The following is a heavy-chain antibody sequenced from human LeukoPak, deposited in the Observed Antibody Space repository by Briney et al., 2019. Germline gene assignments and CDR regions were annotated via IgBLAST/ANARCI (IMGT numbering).Heavy chain of an antibody. CDR1: GFTFQRHA. J-gene: IGHJ4*02. Sequence: GGSLRLSCDASGFTFQRHALLWVRQAPGKGLEWVAILSYDGGNRYYADSVRGRFTISRDNSKNTLYLQMNSLRAEDTAVYYCAKAPGGIVGYWGQGTLVTVSS. D-gene: IGHD3-16*01. CDR3: AKAPGGIVGY. V-gene: IGHV3-30*04. CDR2: LSYDGGNR.